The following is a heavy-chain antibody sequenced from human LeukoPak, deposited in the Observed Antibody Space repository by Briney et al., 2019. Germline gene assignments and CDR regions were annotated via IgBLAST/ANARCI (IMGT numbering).Heavy chain of an antibody. CDR2: ISYDGSYK. CDR3: AKERSQLWTNFDY. CDR1: GFTFSTYG. D-gene: IGHD3-10*01. V-gene: IGHV3-30*18. J-gene: IGHJ4*02. Sequence: GGSLRLSCAASGFTFSTYGMHWVRQAPGKGLEWVAVISYDGSYKYYADSVKGRFTISRDNSKNTLYLQMNTLRAEDTGVYYCAKERSQLWTNFDYWGQGTLVTVSS.